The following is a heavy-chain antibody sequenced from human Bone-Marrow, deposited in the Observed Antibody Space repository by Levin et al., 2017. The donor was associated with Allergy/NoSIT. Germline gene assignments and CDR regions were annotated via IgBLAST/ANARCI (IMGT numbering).Heavy chain of an antibody. V-gene: IGHV3-23*01. CDR1: GYTLRDYA. D-gene: IGHD6-19*01. CDR3: ARGRLSSGWYEGNY. CDR2: ITSVGDT. Sequence: LSLTCAVSGYTLRDYAMSWVRQAPGKGLLWVSAITSVGDTYYTDSVKGRFTISRDNSKNTLYLQMNSLRAEDTAVYYCARGRLSSGWYEGNYWGQGTLVTVSS. J-gene: IGHJ4*02.